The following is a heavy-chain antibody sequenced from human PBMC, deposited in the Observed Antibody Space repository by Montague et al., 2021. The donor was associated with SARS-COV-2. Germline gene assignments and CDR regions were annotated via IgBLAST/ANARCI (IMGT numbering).Heavy chain of an antibody. J-gene: IGHJ6*02. CDR3: TREGYQVLWSDYYYYGMDV. V-gene: IGHV4-34*01. CDR1: GGSFSGYY. D-gene: IGHD2-2*01. Sequence: SETLSLTCAVYGGSFSGYYWSWIRQPPGKGLEWIGEINHSGSTNYNPSLKSRVTISVVTSENQFSLKLSSVTAADTAVYYCTREGYQVLWSDYYYYGMDVGGQGTTVTVSS. CDR2: INHSGST.